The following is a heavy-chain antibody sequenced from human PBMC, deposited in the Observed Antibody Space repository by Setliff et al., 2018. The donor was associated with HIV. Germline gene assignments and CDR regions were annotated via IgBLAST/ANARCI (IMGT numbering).Heavy chain of an antibody. CDR3: ATADFPPPSYIWESYRSGAFDI. Sequence: SETLSLTCAVSGGSISSSNWWSWVRQPPGKGLEWIGEIYHSGSANYNPSLKSRVIISIDKSKNQFSLNLSSVTAADTAVYYCATADFPPPSYIWESYRSGAFDIWGQGTMVTVSS. V-gene: IGHV4-4*02. CDR2: IYHSGSA. J-gene: IGHJ3*02. CDR1: GGSISSSNW. D-gene: IGHD3-16*02.